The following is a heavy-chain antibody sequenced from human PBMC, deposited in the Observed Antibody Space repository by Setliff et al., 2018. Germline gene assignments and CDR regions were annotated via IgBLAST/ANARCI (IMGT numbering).Heavy chain of an antibody. D-gene: IGHD2-2*02. CDR2: IYHSGST. V-gene: IGHV4-34*01. CDR1: GQSFSGYY. Sequence: SETLSLTCAIYGQSFSGYYWSWVRQPPGKGLEWIGEIYHSGSTNYNPSLKSRVTISVDTSKNQFSLKLSSVTAADTAVYYCARDRQYCSSPTCYSSYFYYYGIDVWGQGTTVTVSS. J-gene: IGHJ6*02. CDR3: ARDRQYCSSPTCYSSYFYYYGIDV.